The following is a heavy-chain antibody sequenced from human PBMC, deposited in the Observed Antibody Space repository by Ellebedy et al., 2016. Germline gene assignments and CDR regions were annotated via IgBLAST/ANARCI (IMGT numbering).Heavy chain of an antibody. CDR2: ISGSGGST. CDR1: GFTFSSYA. J-gene: IGHJ4*02. CDR3: ARDLVVEMANPRFDY. Sequence: GESLKISXAASGFTFSSYAMSWVRQAPGKGLEWVSAISGSGGSTYYADSVKGRFTISRDNAKNSLYLQMNSLRAEDTAVYYCARDLVVEMANPRFDYWGQGTLVTVSS. V-gene: IGHV3-23*01. D-gene: IGHD5-24*01.